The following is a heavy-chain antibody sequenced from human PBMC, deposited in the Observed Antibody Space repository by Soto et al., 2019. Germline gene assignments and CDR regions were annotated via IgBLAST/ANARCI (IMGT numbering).Heavy chain of an antibody. V-gene: IGHV3-33*01. Sequence: QVQLVESGGGVVQPGRSLRLSCAASGFTFSSYGMHWVRQAPGKGLEWVAVIWYDGSNKYYADSVKGRFTISRDNSKNTLYLQMNSLSAEDTAVYYCARDLMVAARPDHYYGMDVWGQGTTVTVSS. CDR1: GFTFSSYG. D-gene: IGHD6-6*01. J-gene: IGHJ6*02. CDR2: IWYDGSNK. CDR3: ARDLMVAARPDHYYGMDV.